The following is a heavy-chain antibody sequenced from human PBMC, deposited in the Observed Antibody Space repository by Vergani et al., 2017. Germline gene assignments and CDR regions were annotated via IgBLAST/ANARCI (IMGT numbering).Heavy chain of an antibody. CDR3: AREDYGGAFDI. CDR1: GFTFSSYA. J-gene: IGHJ3*02. V-gene: IGHV3-30-3*01. CDR2: ISYDGSNK. Sequence: QVQLLESGGGVVQPGRSLRLSCAASGFTFSSYAMHWVRQAPGKGLEWVAVISYDGSNKYYADSVKGRFTISRDNSKNTLYLQMNSLRAEDTAVYYCAREDYGGAFDIWGQGTMVTVAS. D-gene: IGHD4-23*01.